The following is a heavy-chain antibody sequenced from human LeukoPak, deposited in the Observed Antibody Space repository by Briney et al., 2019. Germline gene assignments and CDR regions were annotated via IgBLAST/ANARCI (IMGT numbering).Heavy chain of an antibody. Sequence: GGSLRLSCAASGFTFSSYSMNWVRQAPGKGLEWVSYISSSSSTIYYADSVKGRFTISRDNAKNSLYLQMNSLRAEDTAVYYCAREMAAAAGTPFDYWGQGTLVTVSS. J-gene: IGHJ4*02. D-gene: IGHD6-13*01. CDR2: ISSSSSTI. V-gene: IGHV3-48*01. CDR3: AREMAAAAGTPFDY. CDR1: GFTFSSYS.